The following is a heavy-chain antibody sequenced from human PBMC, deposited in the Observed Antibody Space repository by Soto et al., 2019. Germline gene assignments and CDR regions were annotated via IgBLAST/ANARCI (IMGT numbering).Heavy chain of an antibody. D-gene: IGHD6-19*01. CDR3: AKDRSSGWYAGYFQH. CDR1: GFTSSSYA. Sequence: GGSLRLSCAASGFTSSSYAMSWVRQAPGKGLEWVSAISGSGGSTYYADSVKGRFTISRDNSKNTLYLQMNSLRAEDTAVYYCAKDRSSGWYAGYFQHWGQGTLVTVSS. V-gene: IGHV3-23*01. CDR2: ISGSGGST. J-gene: IGHJ1*01.